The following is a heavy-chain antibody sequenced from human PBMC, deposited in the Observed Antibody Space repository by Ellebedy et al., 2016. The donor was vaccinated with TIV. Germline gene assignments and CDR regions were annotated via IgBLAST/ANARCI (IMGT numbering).Heavy chain of an antibody. CDR2: IYNSGTT. CDR3: ARVGYCSDGSCFDLPWYFDL. J-gene: IGHJ2*01. V-gene: IGHV4-59*01. CDR1: GDSXRSWF. Sequence: SETLSLTCTVSGDSXRSWFXPWILPPPGKAPEWIGCIYNSGTTNYNPSLKSRVTISVDTSKNQFSLKLSSVTAADTAVYYCARVGYCSDGSCFDLPWYFDLWGRGNPVIVSA. D-gene: IGHD2-15*01.